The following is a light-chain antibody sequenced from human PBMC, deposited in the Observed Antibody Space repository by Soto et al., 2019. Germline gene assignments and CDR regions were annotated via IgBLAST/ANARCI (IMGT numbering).Light chain of an antibody. CDR1: QSVLYSSNNKNY. CDR2: WAS. J-gene: IGKJ3*01. CDR3: PQYYSTPFT. Sequence: DIVMTQSPDSLAVPLGERATINCKSSQSVLYSSNNKNYLAWYQQKPGQPPKLLIYWASTRESGVPDRFSGSGSGTDFTLTISSLQAEDVAVYYCPQYYSTPFTFGPGTKVDIK. V-gene: IGKV4-1*01.